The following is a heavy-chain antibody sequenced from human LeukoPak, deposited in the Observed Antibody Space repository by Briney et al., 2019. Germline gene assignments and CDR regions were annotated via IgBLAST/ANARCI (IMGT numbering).Heavy chain of an antibody. CDR2: ISGSGGST. J-gene: IGHJ6*02. CDR3: AKAGSGYYEDYYYYGMDV. D-gene: IGHD3-3*01. CDR1: GFTFSSYA. V-gene: IGHV3-23*01. Sequence: PGGSLRLSCAASGFTFSSYAMSWVRQAPGKGLEWVSAISGSGGSTYYADSVKGRFTISRDNSKNTLYLQMNSLRAEDTAVYYCAKAGSGYYEDYYYYGMDVWGQGTTVTVSS.